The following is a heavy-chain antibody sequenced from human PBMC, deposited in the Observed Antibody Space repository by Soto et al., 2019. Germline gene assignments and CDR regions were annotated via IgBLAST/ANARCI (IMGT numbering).Heavy chain of an antibody. V-gene: IGHV4-34*01. J-gene: IGHJ6*02. Sequence: ASETLSLTCAVYCGSFSGYYWSWIRQPPGKWLEWIGEINHSGSTYYNPSLKSRVTISVDTSKNQFSLKLSSVTAADTAVYYCALSTQNDFWSGGYYYYGMDVWGQGTTVTVSS. CDR2: INHSGST. D-gene: IGHD3-3*01. CDR3: ALSTQNDFWSGGYYYYGMDV. CDR1: CGSFSGYY.